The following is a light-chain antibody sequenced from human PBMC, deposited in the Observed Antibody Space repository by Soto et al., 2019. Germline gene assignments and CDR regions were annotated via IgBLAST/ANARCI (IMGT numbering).Light chain of an antibody. Sequence: EVVMTQSPATVSVSPGERTSLSCRASQSVGTNLGWYQQKPGQAPRLLISKTSTRATGVPARFSGSGSGTEFTLTISSLQSEYIAVYYCQQYANSPLTFGGGTKVDIK. J-gene: IGKJ4*01. CDR3: QQYANSPLT. V-gene: IGKV3-15*01. CDR1: QSVGTN. CDR2: KTS.